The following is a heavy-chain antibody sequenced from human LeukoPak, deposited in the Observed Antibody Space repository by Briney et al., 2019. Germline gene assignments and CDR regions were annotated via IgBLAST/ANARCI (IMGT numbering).Heavy chain of an antibody. V-gene: IGHV3-23*01. CDR2: ISGSGGST. Sequence: GGSLRLSCAASGFTFSSYAMSWVRQAPGKGLEWVSAISGSGGSTYYADSVKGRFTISRDNSKNTLYLQMNSLRAEDTAVYYCAKGASDVRYYYYYMDVWGKGTTVTVSS. D-gene: IGHD3-3*01. CDR1: GFTFSSYA. J-gene: IGHJ6*03. CDR3: AKGASDVRYYYYYMDV.